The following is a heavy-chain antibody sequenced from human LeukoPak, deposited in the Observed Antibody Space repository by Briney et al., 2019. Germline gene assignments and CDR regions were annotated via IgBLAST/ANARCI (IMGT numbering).Heavy chain of an antibody. CDR2: IYHSGST. J-gene: IGHJ4*02. Sequence: SETLSLTCAVSGYSISSGYYWGWIRQPPGKGLEWIGSIYHSGSTYYNPSLKSRVTISVDTSKNQFSLKLSSVTAADTAVYYCARHASSSNLDYWGQGTLVTVSS. CDR1: GYSISSGYY. D-gene: IGHD6-13*01. CDR3: ARHASSSNLDY. V-gene: IGHV4-38-2*01.